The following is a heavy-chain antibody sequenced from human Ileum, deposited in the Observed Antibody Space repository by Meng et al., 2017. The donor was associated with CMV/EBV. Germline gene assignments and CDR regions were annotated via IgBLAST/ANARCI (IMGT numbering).Heavy chain of an antibody. V-gene: IGHV3-30*02. CDR2: IHYEGRYK. CDR1: GFTFSTSG. J-gene: IGHJ3*02. D-gene: IGHD1-26*01. Sequence: GESLKISCAASGFTFSTSGMHWVRQAPGKGLEWVAFIHYEGRYKYYADSVEGRFTISRDNSRNTLYLQMSRLTVEDTAEYYCTKGWEMAFEIWGQGTTVTVSS. CDR3: TKGWEMAFEI.